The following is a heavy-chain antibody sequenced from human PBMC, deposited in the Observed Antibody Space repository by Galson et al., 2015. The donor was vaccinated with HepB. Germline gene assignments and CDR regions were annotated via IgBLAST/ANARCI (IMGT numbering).Heavy chain of an antibody. J-gene: IGHJ4*02. CDR3: VKTARRRSPAAMGHYFDY. CDR2: ISSNGGST. Sequence: SLRLSCAASGFTFSSYAMHWVRQAPGKGLEYVSAISSNGGSTYYADSVKGRFTISRDNSKNTLYLQMSSLRAEDTAVYYCVKTARRRSPAAMGHYFDYWGQGTLVTVSS. V-gene: IGHV3-64D*06. CDR1: GFTFSSYA. D-gene: IGHD2-2*01.